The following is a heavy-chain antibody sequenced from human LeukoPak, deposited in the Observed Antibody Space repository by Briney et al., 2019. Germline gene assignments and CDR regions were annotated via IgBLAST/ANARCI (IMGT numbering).Heavy chain of an antibody. D-gene: IGHD1-1*01. V-gene: IGHV1-24*01. CDR3: ATDPGAGTTAFLAFDN. Sequence: ASVKVSCKVSGYTLTELSMHWVRQAPGKGLEWMGGFDPEDGETIYAQKFQGRVTMTEDTSTDTAYMELSSLRSEDTAVYYCATDPGAGTTAFLAFDNWGQGTMVTVSS. CDR2: FDPEDGET. CDR1: GYTLTELS. J-gene: IGHJ3*02.